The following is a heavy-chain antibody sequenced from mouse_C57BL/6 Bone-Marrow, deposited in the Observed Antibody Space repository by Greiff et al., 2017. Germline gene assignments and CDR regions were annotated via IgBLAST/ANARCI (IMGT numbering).Heavy chain of an antibody. CDR2: FHPYNDDT. J-gene: IGHJ2*01. D-gene: IGHD5-1*01. CDR3: ARSSTFFYYFDY. CDR1: GYTFTTYP. Sequence: VMLVESGAELVKPGASVKMSCKASGYTFTTYPIEWMKQIHGKSLEWIGHFHPYNDDTQYNEKFKGKATLTVEKSSNTVYLELIRLTSDCSAVYYCARSSTFFYYFDYWGQGTTLTVSS. V-gene: IGHV1-47*01.